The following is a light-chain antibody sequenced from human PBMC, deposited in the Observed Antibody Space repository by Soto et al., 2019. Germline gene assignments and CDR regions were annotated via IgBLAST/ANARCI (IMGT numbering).Light chain of an antibody. CDR1: QSVSSSY. CDR2: GAS. V-gene: IGKV3-20*01. J-gene: IGKJ2*01. Sequence: EIVLTQSPGTLSLSPGARATLSCRASQSVSSSYLAWYQQKPGQAPRLLIYGASSRATGIPDRFSGSGSWTDFTLTISSLEPEDFAVYYCQQYGSSLMYTFGQGTKLEIK. CDR3: QQYGSSLMYT.